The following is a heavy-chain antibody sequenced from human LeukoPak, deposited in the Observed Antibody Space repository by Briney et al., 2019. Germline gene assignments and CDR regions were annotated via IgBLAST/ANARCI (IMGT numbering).Heavy chain of an antibody. D-gene: IGHD3-16*01. CDR3: MIVVY. Sequence: GGSLRLSCAASGFTFSSNAMHWVRQAPGKGLEWVAFIRYDGSNKYYADSVKGRLTISRDNAKNTLYLQMNSLRAEDTAIYYCMIVVYWGQGTLVTVSS. V-gene: IGHV3-30*02. CDR1: GFTFSSNA. CDR2: IRYDGSNK. J-gene: IGHJ4*02.